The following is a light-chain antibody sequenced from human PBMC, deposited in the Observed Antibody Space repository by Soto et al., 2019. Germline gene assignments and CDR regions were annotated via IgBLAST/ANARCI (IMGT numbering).Light chain of an antibody. V-gene: IGKV1-39*01. J-gene: IGKJ2*01. Sequence: DIRMTQSPSSLSASVGDRVTITCRASQSIRSYLNWSQQKPGKAPKLLIYAASSLQSGVTSRFSGSGSGTDFTLTISSLQPEDFATYYCHQTYRTPHTFGQGTKLETK. CDR1: QSIRSY. CDR2: AAS. CDR3: HQTYRTPHT.